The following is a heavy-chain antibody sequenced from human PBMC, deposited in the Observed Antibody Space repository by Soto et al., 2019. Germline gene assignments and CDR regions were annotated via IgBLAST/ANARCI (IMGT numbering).Heavy chain of an antibody. CDR2: INYSGRT. Sequence: SETLCLTCTVSGGSISESSHYGAWIRQPPGKGLEWIATINYSGRTYYNPSLKSRVTISVDTSKNQFSLKLTSVTAADTAVYYCARHARPPGWELLVGDDAFDIWGQGTMVT. CDR3: ARHARPPGWELLVGDDAFDI. J-gene: IGHJ3*02. CDR1: GGSISESSHY. D-gene: IGHD2-15*01. V-gene: IGHV4-39*01.